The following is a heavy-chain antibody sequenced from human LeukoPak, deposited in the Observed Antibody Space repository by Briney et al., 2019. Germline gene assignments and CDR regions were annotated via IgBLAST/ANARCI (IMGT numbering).Heavy chain of an antibody. Sequence: GASVKVSCKASGYTFTSYGISWVRQAPGQGLEWMGGISAYNGNTNYAQKLQGRVTMTTDTSTSTAYMELRSLRSDDTAVYYCARDTGATVAYYYYGMDVWGQGTTVTVSS. CDR2: ISAYNGNT. J-gene: IGHJ6*02. V-gene: IGHV1-18*01. CDR3: ARDTGATVAYYYYGMDV. D-gene: IGHD1-14*01. CDR1: GYTFTSYG.